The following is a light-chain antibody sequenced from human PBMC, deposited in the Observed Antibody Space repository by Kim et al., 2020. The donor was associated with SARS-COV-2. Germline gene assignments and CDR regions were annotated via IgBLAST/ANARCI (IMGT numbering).Light chain of an antibody. Sequence: EIVLTQSPATLSVSPGERATLSCRASQSVTTNLAWYQQKPGQAPRVLIYSASTRATDIPARFSGSGSGTEFTLTINILQYEDFAVYYCQQYDNWPLAFGQGTRLEIK. J-gene: IGKJ5*01. V-gene: IGKV3-15*01. CDR1: QSVTTN. CDR2: SAS. CDR3: QQYDNWPLA.